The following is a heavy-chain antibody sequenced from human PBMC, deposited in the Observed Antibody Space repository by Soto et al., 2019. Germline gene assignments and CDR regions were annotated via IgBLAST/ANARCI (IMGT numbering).Heavy chain of an antibody. D-gene: IGHD1-26*01. CDR2: IHHSGST. CDR3: ARGGYYFYMDV. Sequence: QVQLQESGPGLVKPSETLSLTCAVSGGSISISNWWSWVRQTPGKGLEWIGQIHHSGSTNYSPSLPSRVTISVDKSKNQFSLKMNSVTAADTAVYYCARGGYYFYMDVWGKGTTVTVSS. CDR1: GGSISISNW. J-gene: IGHJ6*03. V-gene: IGHV4-4*02.